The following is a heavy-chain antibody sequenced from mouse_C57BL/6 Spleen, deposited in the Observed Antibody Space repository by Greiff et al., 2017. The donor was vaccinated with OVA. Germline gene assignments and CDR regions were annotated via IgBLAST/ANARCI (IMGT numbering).Heavy chain of an antibody. CDR3: ARLLQHYYAMDY. Sequence: QVQLKQPGAELVMPGASVKLSCKASGYTFTSYWMHWVKQRPGQGLEWIGEIDPSDSYTNYNQKFKGKSTLTVDKSSSTAYMQLSSLTSEDSAVYYCARLLQHYYAMDYWGQGTSVTVSS. CDR1: GYTFTSYW. V-gene: IGHV1-69*01. D-gene: IGHD2-3*01. J-gene: IGHJ4*01. CDR2: IDPSDSYT.